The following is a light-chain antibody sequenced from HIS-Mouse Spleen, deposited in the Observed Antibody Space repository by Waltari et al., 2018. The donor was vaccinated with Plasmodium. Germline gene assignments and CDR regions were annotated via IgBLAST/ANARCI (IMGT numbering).Light chain of an antibody. CDR3: QQSYSTPYT. CDR1: RDISNY. V-gene: IGKV1-39*01. J-gene: IGKJ2*01. Sequence: DIQMTQSPSSLSASVGDRVTITCQASRDISNYLNWYQQKPGKAPKLLIYAASSLQSGVPSRFSGSGSGTDFTLTISSLQPEDFATYYCQQSYSTPYTFGQGTKLEIK. CDR2: AAS.